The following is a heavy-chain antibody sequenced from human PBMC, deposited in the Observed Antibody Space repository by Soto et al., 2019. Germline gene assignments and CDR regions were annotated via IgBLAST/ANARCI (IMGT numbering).Heavy chain of an antibody. CDR3: ARVPRYSADVVEVPAVMYDKWFDP. V-gene: IGHV1-3*04. J-gene: IGHJ5*02. D-gene: IGHD2-2*01. CDR1: GYSFMNYA. Sequence: QVQLVQSGAEVKRPGASVKIYCKASGYSFMNYAMHWVRQAPGQGLEWIGWIHTGDGTTKYSQKLQGRVTINRDTSASIAYMELSSLRVEDAAVYYCARVPRYSADVVEVPAVMYDKWFDPWGQGTLVTVSS. CDR2: IHTGDGTT.